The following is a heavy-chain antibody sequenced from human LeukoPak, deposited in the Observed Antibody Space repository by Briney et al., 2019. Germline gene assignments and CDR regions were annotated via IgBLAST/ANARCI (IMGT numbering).Heavy chain of an antibody. Sequence: GESLKISCKGSGYSFSSYWIGWVRQMPGKGLAWMGIIYPGDSDTRYSPSFQGQVTISADKSISTAYLQWSSLKASDTAMYYCASLRLANYYYYCMDVWGQGTTVTVSS. D-gene: IGHD6-19*01. CDR3: ASLRLANYYYYCMDV. V-gene: IGHV5-51*01. CDR1: GYSFSSYW. CDR2: IYPGDSDT. J-gene: IGHJ6*02.